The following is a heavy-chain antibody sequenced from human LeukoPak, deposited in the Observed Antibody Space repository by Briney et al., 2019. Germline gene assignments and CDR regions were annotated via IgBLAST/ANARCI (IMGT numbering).Heavy chain of an antibody. Sequence: PGGSRRLSCAASGFTVSTNYMSWVRQAPGKGLEWVSIIYSGGTTYYADSVKGRFSISRDNSKNTLYLQMNSLRAEDTAVYYCARDPSSGRDWYFDLWGRGTLVSLSS. CDR1: GFTVSTNY. D-gene: IGHD6-19*01. CDR2: IYSGGTT. V-gene: IGHV3-53*01. J-gene: IGHJ2*01. CDR3: ARDPSSGRDWYFDL.